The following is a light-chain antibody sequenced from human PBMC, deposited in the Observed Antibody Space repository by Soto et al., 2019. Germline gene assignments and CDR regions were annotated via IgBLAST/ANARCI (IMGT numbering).Light chain of an antibody. CDR2: GAS. V-gene: IGKV3-20*01. Sequence: EIVLTQSPGTLSLSPGERATLSCRASQSVSSSYLAWYQQKPGQAPRHLIYGASSRATGIPDRFSGSGSGTDFTLTISRLEPEDFAVYYCQQYGSSPVIFGPGTKVDIK. CDR1: QSVSSSY. J-gene: IGKJ3*01. CDR3: QQYGSSPVI.